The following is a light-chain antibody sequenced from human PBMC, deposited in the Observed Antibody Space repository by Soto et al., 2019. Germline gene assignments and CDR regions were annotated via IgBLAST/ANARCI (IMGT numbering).Light chain of an antibody. CDR1: QSVSSY. Sequence: EIVLTQSPATLSLSPGERATLSCRASQSVSSYLAWYQQKPGQAPRLLIYHASNRATGIPARFSGSGSGTDFTLTISSLEPEDFAVYYCQQRTSWPLFGGGTKVDIK. J-gene: IGKJ4*01. V-gene: IGKV3-11*01. CDR3: QQRTSWPL. CDR2: HAS.